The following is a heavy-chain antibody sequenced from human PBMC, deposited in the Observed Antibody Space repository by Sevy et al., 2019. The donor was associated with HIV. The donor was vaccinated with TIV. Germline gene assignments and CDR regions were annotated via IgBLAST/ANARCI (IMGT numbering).Heavy chain of an antibody. J-gene: IGHJ4*02. CDR2: IKQDGSEK. CDR3: AREGALHYGDYVNY. V-gene: IGHV3-7*01. D-gene: IGHD4-17*01. CDR1: GFTFSSYR. Sequence: GGSLRLSCAASGFTFSSYRMSWVRQAPGKGLEWVANIKQDGSEKYYVDSVKGRFTISRDNAKNSLYLQMNSLRAEDTAVYYCAREGALHYGDYVNYWGQGTLVTVSS.